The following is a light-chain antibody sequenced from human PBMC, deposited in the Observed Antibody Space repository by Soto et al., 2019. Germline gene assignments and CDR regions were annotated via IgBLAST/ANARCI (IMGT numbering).Light chain of an antibody. CDR1: TGAVTSGHY. V-gene: IGLV7-46*01. CDR2: DTS. CDR3: LLSYSGARQV. J-gene: IGLJ2*01. Sequence: QAVVTQEPSLTVSPGGTVTLTCGSSTGAVTSGHYPYWFQQKPGQAPRTLIYDTSNKHSWTPARFSGSLLGGKAALTLSGAQPEDEAEYYCLLSYSGARQVFGGGTNSPS.